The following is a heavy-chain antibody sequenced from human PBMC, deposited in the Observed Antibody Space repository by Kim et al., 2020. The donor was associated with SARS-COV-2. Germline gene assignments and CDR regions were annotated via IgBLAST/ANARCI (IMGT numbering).Heavy chain of an antibody. CDR1: GGSISSSSYY. J-gene: IGHJ5*02. D-gene: IGHD5-12*01. CDR2: IYYSGST. V-gene: IGHV4-39*01. CDR3: ARHVSRDIVATEGYNWFDP. Sequence: SETLSLTCTVSGGSISSSSYYWGWIRQPPGKGLEWIGSIYYSGSTYYNPSLKSRVTISVDTSKNQFSLKLSSVTAADTAVYYCARHVSRDIVATEGYNWFDPWGQGTLVTVSS.